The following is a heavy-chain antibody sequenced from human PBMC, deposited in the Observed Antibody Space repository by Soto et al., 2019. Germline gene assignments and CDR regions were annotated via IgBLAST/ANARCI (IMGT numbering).Heavy chain of an antibody. CDR2: IIPILGIA. CDR3: ATRMKYYGLDV. CDR1: GGTFSNYT. V-gene: IGHV1-69*02. Sequence: QVQLVQSGAEVKKPGSSVKVSCKASGGTFSNYTITWVRQAPGQGLEWMGRIIPILGIANYAQKFQGRVTIVADKSTNTAYMELSSLRSEDTAVYYCATRMKYYGLDVWGQGTTVTVSS. J-gene: IGHJ6*02.